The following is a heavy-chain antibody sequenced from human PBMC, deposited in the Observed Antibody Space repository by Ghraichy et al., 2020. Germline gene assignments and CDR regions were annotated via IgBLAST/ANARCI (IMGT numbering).Heavy chain of an antibody. V-gene: IGHV3-23*01. Sequence: LSLTCSASGFTFTDCSLSWVRQAPGMGLEWVSSISTSGDTTYYSDSVKGRFTISRDNSRNTVYLQMNTVRAEDTALYYCAKDSAYSSGWYDFDYWGQGTLGTVPS. D-gene: IGHD6-13*01. CDR3: AKDSAYSSGWYDFDY. CDR2: ISTSGDTT. CDR1: GFTFTDCS. J-gene: IGHJ4*02.